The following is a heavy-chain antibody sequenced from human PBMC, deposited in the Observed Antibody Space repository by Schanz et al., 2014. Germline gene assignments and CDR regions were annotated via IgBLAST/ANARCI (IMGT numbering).Heavy chain of an antibody. V-gene: IGHV3-33*01. CDR2: IWYDGSNK. CDR1: GFAFNNYG. D-gene: IGHD1-26*01. Sequence: VQLLESGGGVVQPGRSLRLSCAASGFAFNNYGMHWVRQAPGKGLEWVAIIWYDGSNKYYAESVKGRFTISRDNPKNTLYLQMNSLRAEDTAVYYCARDMTSMGESGFYYYGMDVWGQGTTATVSS. J-gene: IGHJ6*02. CDR3: ARDMTSMGESGFYYYGMDV.